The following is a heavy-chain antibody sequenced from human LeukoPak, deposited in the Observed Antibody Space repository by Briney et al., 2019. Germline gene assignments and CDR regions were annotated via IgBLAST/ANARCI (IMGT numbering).Heavy chain of an antibody. J-gene: IGHJ4*02. CDR2: INWDGENT. CDR1: GLNFRDYG. V-gene: IGHV3-20*04. D-gene: IGHD2-15*01. Sequence: GGSLRLSCSGSGLNFRDYGLSWVRQAPGKGLEWFSGINWDGENTAYADSVKGRFTISRDNAEDALYLQMDSLRAEDTALYYFARDLSATWYSLAYWGRGTLVTVSA. CDR3: ARDLSATWYSLAY.